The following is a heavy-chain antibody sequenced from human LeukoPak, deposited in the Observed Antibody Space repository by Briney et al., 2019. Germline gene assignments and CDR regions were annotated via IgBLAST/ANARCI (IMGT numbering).Heavy chain of an antibody. J-gene: IGHJ4*02. V-gene: IGHV3-23*01. CDR1: GFTFSSYA. Sequence: GGSLRLSCAASGFTFSSYAMSWVRQAPGKGLESVSTISGTGGSTYYADSVKGRFTISRDNSKNTLYVQMNSLRAEDTAVYYCAKDRGAVAGTVDYWGQGTLVTVSS. D-gene: IGHD6-19*01. CDR2: ISGTGGST. CDR3: AKDRGAVAGTVDY.